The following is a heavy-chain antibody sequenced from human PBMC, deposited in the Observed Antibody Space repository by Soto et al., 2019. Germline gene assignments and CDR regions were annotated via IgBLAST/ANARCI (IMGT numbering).Heavy chain of an antibody. D-gene: IGHD2-15*01. CDR1: GFTFSSYA. Sequence: QVQLVESGGGVVQPGRSLRLSCAASGFTFSSYAMHWVRQAPGEGLEWVAVISYDGSNKYYADSVKGRFTISRDNSKNTLYLQMNSLRAEDTAVYYCARGGGSYYYGMDVWGQGTTVTVSS. CDR2: ISYDGSNK. J-gene: IGHJ6*02. V-gene: IGHV3-30-3*01. CDR3: ARGGGSYYYGMDV.